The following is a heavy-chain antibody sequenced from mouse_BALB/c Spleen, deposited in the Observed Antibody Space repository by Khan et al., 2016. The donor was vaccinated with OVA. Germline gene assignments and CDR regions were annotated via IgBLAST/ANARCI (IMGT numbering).Heavy chain of an antibody. V-gene: IGHV5-9-3*01. D-gene: IGHD1-1*01. J-gene: IGHJ2*01. CDR2: ISSGGSYT. Sequence: EVELVESGGGLVKPGGSLKLSCAVSGFTFSSYAMSWVRQTPEKRLEWVATISSGGSYTYYPDSVKGRFTISRDNANNTLYLQMSSLRFEDTAMYYCARTTDYYGSNYFDYWGQGTTLTVSS. CDR3: ARTTDYYGSNYFDY. CDR1: GFTFSSYA.